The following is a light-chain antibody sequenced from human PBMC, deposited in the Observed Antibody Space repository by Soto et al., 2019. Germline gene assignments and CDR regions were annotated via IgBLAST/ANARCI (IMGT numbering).Light chain of an antibody. V-gene: IGKV3-20*01. CDR2: GES. CDR3: QQYDGSST. Sequence: EIVLTQSPGTLSSSPGERATLSCRASQSVGNNYLAWYQQKPGQAPRLLIYGESIRATDIPDRFSGSGSGTDFTFTISRLEPEDFAVYYCQQYDGSSTFGQGTKVDIK. CDR1: QSVGNNY. J-gene: IGKJ1*01.